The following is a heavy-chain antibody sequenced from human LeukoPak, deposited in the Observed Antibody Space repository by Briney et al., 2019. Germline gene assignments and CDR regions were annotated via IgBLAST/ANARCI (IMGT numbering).Heavy chain of an antibody. CDR1: GGTFSSYA. J-gene: IGHJ4*02. Sequence: SVKVSCKASGGTFSSYAISWVRQAPGQGLEWMGGIIPIFGTANYAQKFQGRVTITADESTSTAYMELSSLRSEDTAVYYCARHGTGDPEFDYWGQGTLVTVSS. D-gene: IGHD1-14*01. CDR2: IIPIFGTA. V-gene: IGHV1-69*13. CDR3: ARHGTGDPEFDY.